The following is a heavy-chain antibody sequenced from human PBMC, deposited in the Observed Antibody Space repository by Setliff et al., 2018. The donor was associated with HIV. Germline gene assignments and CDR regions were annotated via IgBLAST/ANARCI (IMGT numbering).Heavy chain of an antibody. CDR1: GYTFTTYS. CDR2: INVGKGDT. CDR3: ARGALLAVFDFDH. V-gene: IGHV1-3*01. J-gene: IGHJ4*01. D-gene: IGHD3-10*01. Sequence: ASVKVSCKAFGYTFTTYSLHWVRQAPGQSLEWMGWINVGKGDTKYSQEFQGRITITTDTSANTGHMELSSLRSDDTAVYFCARGALLAVFDFDHWGHGTLVTVSS.